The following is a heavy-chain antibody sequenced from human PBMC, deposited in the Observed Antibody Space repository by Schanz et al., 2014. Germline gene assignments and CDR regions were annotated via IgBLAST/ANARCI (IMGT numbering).Heavy chain of an antibody. D-gene: IGHD1-1*01. CDR3: AKPPPGYLITWYTYYFVS. J-gene: IGHJ4*02. Sequence: QVQLVESGGGVVQPGKSLRLSCAASGFAFSDYGMHWVRQAPGKGLEWVAFISYDGNEKHYPDSVKGRFTISRDNAKNSLFLQMNSLRADDTAVYYCAKPPPGYLITWYTYYFVSWGQGTLVTVSS. V-gene: IGHV3-30*18. CDR2: ISYDGNEK. CDR1: GFAFSDYG.